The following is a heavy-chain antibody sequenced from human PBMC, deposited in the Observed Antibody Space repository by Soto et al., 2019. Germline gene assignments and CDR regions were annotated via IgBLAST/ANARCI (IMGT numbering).Heavy chain of an antibody. CDR3: ARNPAKPRFGVVSYYYYMDV. CDR1: GGSISSGGYY. Sequence: SETLSLTCTVSGGSISSGGYYWSWIRQHPGKGLEWIGYIYYSGSTYYNPSLKSRVTISVDTSKNQFSLKLSSVTAADTAVYYCARNPAKPRFGVVSYYYYMDVWGKGTTVTVSS. D-gene: IGHD3-3*01. J-gene: IGHJ6*03. CDR2: IYYSGST. V-gene: IGHV4-31*03.